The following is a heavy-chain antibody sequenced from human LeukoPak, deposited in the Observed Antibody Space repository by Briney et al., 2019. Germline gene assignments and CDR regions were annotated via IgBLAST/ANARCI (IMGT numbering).Heavy chain of an antibody. CDR2: INPSGGST. CDR3: ARDKSPTRRLAYFDY. V-gene: IGHV1-46*01. CDR1: GGTFSSYA. J-gene: IGHJ4*02. D-gene: IGHD6-19*01. Sequence: ASVKVSCKASGGTFSSYAISWVRQAPGQGLEWMGIINPSGGSTSYAQKFQGRVTMTRDTSTSTVYMELSSLRSEDTAVYYCARDKSPTRRLAYFDYWGQGTLVTVSS.